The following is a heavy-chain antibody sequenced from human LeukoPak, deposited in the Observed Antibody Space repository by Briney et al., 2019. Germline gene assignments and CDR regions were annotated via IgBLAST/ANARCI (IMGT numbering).Heavy chain of an antibody. CDR3: ARDRVIAVAGNINLLDY. CDR1: GFTFSSYA. Sequence: PGGSLRLSCAASGFTFSSYAMHWVRQAPGKGLEWVAVISYDGSNKYYADSVKGRFTISRDNVKNSLYLQMNSLRAEDTAVYYCARDRVIAVAGNINLLDYWGQGTLVTVSS. V-gene: IGHV3-30*04. CDR2: ISYDGSNK. D-gene: IGHD6-19*01. J-gene: IGHJ4*02.